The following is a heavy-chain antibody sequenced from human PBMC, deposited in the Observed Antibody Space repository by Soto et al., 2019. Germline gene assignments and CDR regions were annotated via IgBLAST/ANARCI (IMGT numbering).Heavy chain of an antibody. CDR2: IIPIFGTA. D-gene: IGHD3-22*01. CDR3: ATYDSSDNAFDI. V-gene: IGHV1-69*13. Sequence: SVKVSCKASGGTFSSYAISWVRQAPGQGLEWMGGIIPIFGTANYAQKFQGRVTITADESTSTAYMELSSLRSEDTAVYYCATYDSSDNAFDIWGQGTMVTVSS. CDR1: GGTFSSYA. J-gene: IGHJ3*02.